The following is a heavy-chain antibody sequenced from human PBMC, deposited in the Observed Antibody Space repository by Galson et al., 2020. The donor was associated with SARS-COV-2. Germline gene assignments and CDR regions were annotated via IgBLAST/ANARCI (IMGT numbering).Heavy chain of an antibody. J-gene: IGHJ4*02. CDR3: ARGHLDRSWYYFDY. V-gene: IGHV4-39*01. Sequence: SETLSLTCTVSGGSISSSSYSWGWIRQPPGKGLEWIGSIYYSGSTYYNPSLKSRVTISVDTSKNQFSLKLSSVTAADTAVYYCARGHLDRSWYYFDYWGQGTLVTVSS. D-gene: IGHD3-3*02. CDR2: IYYSGST. CDR1: GGSISSSSYS.